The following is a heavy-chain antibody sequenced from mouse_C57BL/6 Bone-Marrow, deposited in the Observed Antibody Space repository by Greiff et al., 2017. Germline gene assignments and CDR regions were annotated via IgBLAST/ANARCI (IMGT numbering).Heavy chain of an antibody. CDR3: GYLLQRYFDY. CDR2: IDPANGNT. Sequence: VQLQQSVAELVRPGASVKLSCTASGFTITNTYMHWVKQRPEQGLEWIGRIDPANGNTKYAPKFQGKATLTSYTSSTPAYLQLSILTSEATATYYCGYLLQRYFDYWGQGTTLTVSS. D-gene: IGHD1-1*01. CDR1: GFTITNTY. V-gene: IGHV14-3*01. J-gene: IGHJ2*01.